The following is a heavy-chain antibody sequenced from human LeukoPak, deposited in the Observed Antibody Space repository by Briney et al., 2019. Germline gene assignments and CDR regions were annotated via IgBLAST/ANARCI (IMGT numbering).Heavy chain of an antibody. CDR3: ARGAVAVPFDY. D-gene: IGHD6-19*01. J-gene: IGHJ4*02. V-gene: IGHV4-38-2*01. CDR1: GFTFSSYA. Sequence: GSLRLSCAAFGFTFSSYAMSWVRQAPGKGLEWIGSIYHSGSTYYNPSLKSRVIISIDTSKNRFSLKLSSVTAADTAVYYCARGAVAVPFDYWGQGTLVRVSS. CDR2: IYHSGST.